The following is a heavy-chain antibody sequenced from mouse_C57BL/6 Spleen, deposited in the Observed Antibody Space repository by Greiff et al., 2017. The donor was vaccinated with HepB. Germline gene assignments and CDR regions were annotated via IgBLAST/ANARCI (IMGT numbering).Heavy chain of an antibody. CDR1: GYTFTSYW. CDR3: ARGDYYGSSSYFDY. D-gene: IGHD1-1*01. Sequence: QVQLQQPGAELVKPGASVKLSCKASGYTFTSYWMHWVKQRPGQGLEWIGMIHPNSGSTNYNEKFKSKATLTVDKSSSTAYMQLSSLTSEDSAVYYGARGDYYGSSSYFDYWGQGTTLTVSS. CDR2: IHPNSGST. V-gene: IGHV1-64*01. J-gene: IGHJ2*01.